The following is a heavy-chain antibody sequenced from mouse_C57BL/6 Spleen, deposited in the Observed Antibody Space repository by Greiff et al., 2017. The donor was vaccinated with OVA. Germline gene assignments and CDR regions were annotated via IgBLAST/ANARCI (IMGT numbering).Heavy chain of an antibody. D-gene: IGHD2-5*01. CDR1: GFSFTSYG. Sequence: QVQLKESGPGLVQPSQSLSITCTVSGFSFTSYGVHWVRQSPGKGLEWLGVIWSGGSTDYNAAFISRLSISKDNSKSQVFFKMNSLQADDTAIYYCARGTYDSNSHYAIDYWGQGTSVTVSS. CDR3: ARGTYDSNSHYAIDY. J-gene: IGHJ4*01. CDR2: IWSGGST. V-gene: IGHV2-2*01.